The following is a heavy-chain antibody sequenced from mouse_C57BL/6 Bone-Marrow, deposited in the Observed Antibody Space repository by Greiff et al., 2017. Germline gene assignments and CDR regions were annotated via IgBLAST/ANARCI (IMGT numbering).Heavy chain of an antibody. CDR1: GFNIKDYY. CDR2: IDPEIGGT. CDR3: SSFDGDYFDF. J-gene: IGHJ2*01. D-gene: IGHD2-3*01. Sequence: EVQLHQSGAELVRPGASVKLSCTASGFNIKDYYIHWVKQRPEQGLEWIGWIDPEIGGTEYASKFQGKATITSDTSSNTAYLQLSSLTSEDTAVYYCSSFDGDYFDFWGQGTPLTVAS. V-gene: IGHV14-4*01.